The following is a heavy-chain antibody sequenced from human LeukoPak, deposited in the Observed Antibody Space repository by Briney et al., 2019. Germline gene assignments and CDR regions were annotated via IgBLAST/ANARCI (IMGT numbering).Heavy chain of an antibody. V-gene: IGHV1-18*01. J-gene: IGHJ4*02. D-gene: IGHD3-22*01. CDR2: ISAYNGNT. Sequence: GASVKVSCKASGYTFTSYGISWVRQAPGQGLEWMGWISAYNGNTNYAQKLQGRVTMTTDTSTSTAYMELRSLRSDDTAVYYCAREAYYYDSSGYKQALDYWGREPWSPSPQ. CDR3: AREAYYYDSSGYKQALDY. CDR1: GYTFTSYG.